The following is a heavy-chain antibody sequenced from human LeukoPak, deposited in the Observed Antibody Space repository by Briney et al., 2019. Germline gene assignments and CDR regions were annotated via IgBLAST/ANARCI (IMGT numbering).Heavy chain of an antibody. CDR3: AKNTWDS. Sequence: ASVKVSCKASGYTFTTSSMNWVRQAPGQGLEWMGWIDASTGNPTYVQAFTGRFVFSLDTSVNTAYLQISSLKAEDTAVYYCAKNTWDSWGQGTLVTVSS. CDR1: GYTFTTSS. CDR2: IDASTGNP. V-gene: IGHV7-4-1*02. D-gene: IGHD5-18*01. J-gene: IGHJ5*01.